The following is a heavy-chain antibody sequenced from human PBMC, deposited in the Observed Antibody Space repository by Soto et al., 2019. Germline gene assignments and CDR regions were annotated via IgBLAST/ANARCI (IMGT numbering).Heavy chain of an antibody. V-gene: IGHV5-51*01. J-gene: IGHJ4*02. Sequence: GESLKISWKGSGFTFTNYWIAWVLQMPGKGLEWMGIIYPGDSDSSYSPSFQGQVTISADKSINTAYLHWSSLKASDTAIYYCAKHEGYCSTTTCSNFDYWGQGTLVTVSS. D-gene: IGHD2-2*01. CDR2: IYPGDSDS. CDR3: AKHEGYCSTTTCSNFDY. CDR1: GFTFTNYW.